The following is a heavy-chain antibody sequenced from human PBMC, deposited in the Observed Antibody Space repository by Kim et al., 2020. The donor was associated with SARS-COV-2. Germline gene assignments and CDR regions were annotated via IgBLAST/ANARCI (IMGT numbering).Heavy chain of an antibody. D-gene: IGHD3-10*01. CDR2: INHSGST. V-gene: IGHV4-34*01. Sequence: SETLSLTCAVSGGSLFRNYWTWIRQPPGKGLEWIGEINHSGSTKFYDPSLESRVTISVDTSRNQFSLRLTSVTAADTAVYYCARVTFYYDGFAYWGQGTLVTVAS. CDR3: ARVTFYYDGFAY. J-gene: IGHJ4*02. CDR1: GGSLFRNY.